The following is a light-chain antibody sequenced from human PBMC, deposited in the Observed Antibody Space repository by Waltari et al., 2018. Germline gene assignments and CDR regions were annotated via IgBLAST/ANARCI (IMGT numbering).Light chain of an antibody. CDR3: QQYNNWPPWT. CDR2: CAS. CDR1: QSVRNN. V-gene: IGKV3-15*01. J-gene: IGKJ1*01. Sequence: EIVMTQSPATLSVSPGERATLSCRASQSVRNNLAWYQQKPGQAPRLFIYCASTRATGIPARFSGSGSGTEFTLTISSMQSEDFAVYYCQQYNNWPPWTFGQGTKVEIK.